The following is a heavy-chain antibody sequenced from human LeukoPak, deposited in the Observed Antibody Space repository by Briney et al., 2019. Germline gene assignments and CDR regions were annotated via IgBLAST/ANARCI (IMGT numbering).Heavy chain of an antibody. D-gene: IGHD1-26*01. J-gene: IGHJ2*01. Sequence: PGGSLRLSCAAPGFTFSSYSMNWVRQAPGKGLEWVSSISSSSSYIYYADSVKGRFTISRDNAKNSLYLQMNSLRAEDTAVYYCARDFRLVGATNVPTRPFDLWGRGTLVTVSS. CDR1: GFTFSSYS. CDR3: ARDFRLVGATNVPTRPFDL. CDR2: ISSSSSYI. V-gene: IGHV3-21*01.